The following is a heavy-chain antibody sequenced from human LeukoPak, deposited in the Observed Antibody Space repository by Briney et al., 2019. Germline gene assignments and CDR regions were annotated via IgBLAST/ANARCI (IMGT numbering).Heavy chain of an antibody. V-gene: IGHV3-7*01. CDR1: GFTFN. CDR3: ARSLWPEDY. Sequence: GGSLRLSCAASGFTFNISWVRESRGQGLEWVASINQDGTGKYYVASVNGRFTISRDNAKKSVWLQMTSLRAGDTAVYYCARSLWPEDYWGQGTLVTVSS. D-gene: IGHD3-16*01. CDR2: INQDGTGK. J-gene: IGHJ4*02.